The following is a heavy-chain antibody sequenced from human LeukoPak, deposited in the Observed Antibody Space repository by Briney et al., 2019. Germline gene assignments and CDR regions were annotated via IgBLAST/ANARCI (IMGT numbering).Heavy chain of an antibody. V-gene: IGHV3-48*03. Sequence: GGSLRLSCAASGFDFGAYEMNWVRQAPGKGPEWVAYFAGSDTTKYYADSVRGRFTISRDNAKKSLYLQMNSLRAEDTALYYCTTLGHRPETWGQGTLVTVSS. J-gene: IGHJ5*02. CDR3: TTLGHRPET. CDR2: FAGSDTTK. CDR1: GFDFGAYE.